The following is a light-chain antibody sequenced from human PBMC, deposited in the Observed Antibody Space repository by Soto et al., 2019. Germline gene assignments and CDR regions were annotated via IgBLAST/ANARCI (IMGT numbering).Light chain of an antibody. CDR2: GNN. V-gene: IGLV1-40*01. CDR1: SSNIGAGYD. Sequence: QSVLTQPPSVSGAPGQRVTISCTGSSSNIGAGYDVHWYQQLPGTAPKLLIYGNNNRPSGVPDRFSGSKSGTSVSLAITGLQAEDEADYYCQSYDSSLSHVVFGGGTKVTVL. J-gene: IGLJ2*01. CDR3: QSYDSSLSHVV.